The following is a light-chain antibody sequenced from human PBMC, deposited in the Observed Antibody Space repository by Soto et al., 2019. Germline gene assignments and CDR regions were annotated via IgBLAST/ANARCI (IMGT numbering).Light chain of an antibody. V-gene: IGKV2-28*01. CDR2: LGS. CDR1: QNLMHSNGYNY. Sequence: DIVMTQSPLSLPVTPGEPASISCRSSQNLMHSNGYNYLDWYLQKPGQSPQLLIYLGSNRASGVPDRFSRSGAGTAFILSISRVEAEDVGVYYRMQTLQTPTFGQGTKVEIK. CDR3: MQTLQTPT. J-gene: IGKJ1*01.